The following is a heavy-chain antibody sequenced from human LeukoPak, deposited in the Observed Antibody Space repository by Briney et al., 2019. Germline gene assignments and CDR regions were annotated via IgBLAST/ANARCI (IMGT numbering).Heavy chain of an antibody. J-gene: IGHJ5*02. V-gene: IGHV3-23*01. Sequence: GGSLRLSCAASGFTFSSYAMSWVRQALGKGLEWVSVISGSGGSTYYADSVKGRFTISRDNSKNTLYLQMNSLRAEDTAVYYCAKDVGHNWFDPWGQGTLVTVSS. CDR3: AKDVGHNWFDP. CDR1: GFTFSSYA. CDR2: ISGSGGST. D-gene: IGHD1-26*01.